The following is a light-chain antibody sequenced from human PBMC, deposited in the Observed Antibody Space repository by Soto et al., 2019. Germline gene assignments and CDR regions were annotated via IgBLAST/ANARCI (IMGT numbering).Light chain of an antibody. V-gene: IGKV1-9*01. Sequence: DIQLTQSPSFLSASVGARVTMSCRASQGINNYLSWYQQRQGKAPDLLIYRASTLKSGVPSRFSGSGSGAEYTLTISNLQPEDAATYYCQQLNSYPVTFGGGTRVEVK. CDR2: RAS. CDR3: QQLNSYPVT. J-gene: IGKJ4*01. CDR1: QGINNY.